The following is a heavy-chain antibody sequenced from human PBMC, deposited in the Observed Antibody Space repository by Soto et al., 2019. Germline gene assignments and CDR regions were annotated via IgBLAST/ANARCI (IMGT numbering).Heavy chain of an antibody. Sequence: GESLKISCKASGYSFTNYWIGWVRQMPGKGLEWMGTIYPGDSDTRYSPPFQGQVTFSVDKSINTAYLHWTSLKASDTAIYYCAIQHPLDSSAWYNWGQGTLVTV. CDR3: AIQHPLDSSAWYN. CDR1: GYSFTNYW. J-gene: IGHJ4*02. CDR2: IYPGDSDT. D-gene: IGHD6-19*01. V-gene: IGHV5-51*01.